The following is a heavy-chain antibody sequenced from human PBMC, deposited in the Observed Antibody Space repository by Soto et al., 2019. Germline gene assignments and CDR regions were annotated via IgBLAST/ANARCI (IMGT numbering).Heavy chain of an antibody. CDR1: GGPITTASYS. CDR3: ASRITAAGTFHFDH. V-gene: IGHV4-30-2*06. D-gene: IGHD6-13*01. Sequence: SETLSLTCNVSGGPITTASYSWSWLRQSPGKGLECLGYVYLSGIAFYNPTLASRVAMSVNSSQNQFSLQVASVTAADTAVYYCASRITAAGTFHFDHWGRGTLVTVSS. J-gene: IGHJ4*02. CDR2: VYLSGIA.